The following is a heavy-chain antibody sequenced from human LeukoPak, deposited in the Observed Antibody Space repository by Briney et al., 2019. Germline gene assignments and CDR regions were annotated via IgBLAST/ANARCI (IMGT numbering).Heavy chain of an antibody. Sequence: GGSLRLSCAAAGFTFDNYAMHWVRQAPGKGLEWVSRISWTTGNIDYADSVKGRFTISRDNAKNSLYLQMNSLRAEDTALYYCAKGTTFDAFGMWGQGTMVTVSS. CDR3: AKGTTFDAFGM. V-gene: IGHV3-9*01. CDR1: GFTFDNYA. J-gene: IGHJ3*02. CDR2: ISWTTGNI. D-gene: IGHD3-16*01.